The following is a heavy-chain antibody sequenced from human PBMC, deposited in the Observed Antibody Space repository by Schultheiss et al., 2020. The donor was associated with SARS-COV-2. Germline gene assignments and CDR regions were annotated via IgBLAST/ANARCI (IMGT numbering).Heavy chain of an antibody. CDR1: GFTFTNYG. J-gene: IGHJ6*02. Sequence: GESLKISCEASGFTFTNYGLSWVRQAPGQGLEWMGWISGYNGNTHYAQKLQGRITVTTDTSTSTAYMELRSLRSDDTAVYYCARDGGGIRYFDWSPLSYYYGMDVWGQGTTVTVSS. CDR2: ISGYNGNT. CDR3: ARDGGGIRYFDWSPLSYYYGMDV. D-gene: IGHD3-9*01. V-gene: IGHV1-18*01.